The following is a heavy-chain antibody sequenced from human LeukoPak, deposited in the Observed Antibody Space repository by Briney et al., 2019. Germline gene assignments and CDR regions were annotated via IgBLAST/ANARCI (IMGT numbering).Heavy chain of an antibody. CDR3: ATEVWWFLE. D-gene: IGHD2-21*01. CDR1: GFTFDDYA. Sequence: PGRSLRLSCAASGFTFDDYAMHWVRQAPGKGLEWVSGISWNSGSIGYADSVKGRFTISRDNAKNSLYLQMNSLRAEDTAVYYCATEVWWFLEWGQGTLVTVSS. V-gene: IGHV3-9*01. J-gene: IGHJ4*02. CDR2: ISWNSGSI.